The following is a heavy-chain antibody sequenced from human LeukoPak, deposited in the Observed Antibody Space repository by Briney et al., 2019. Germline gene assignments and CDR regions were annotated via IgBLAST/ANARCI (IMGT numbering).Heavy chain of an antibody. V-gene: IGHV4-34*01. CDR2: INHSGST. Sequence: SETLSLTCAVYGGSFSGYYWSWLRQPPGKGLEWIGEINHSGSTNYNPSLKSRVTISVDTSKNQFSLKLSSVTAADTAVYYCARRILYPQAKHDWFDPWGQGTLVTVSS. CDR1: GGSFSGYY. D-gene: IGHD2-15*01. CDR3: ARRILYPQAKHDWFDP. J-gene: IGHJ5*02.